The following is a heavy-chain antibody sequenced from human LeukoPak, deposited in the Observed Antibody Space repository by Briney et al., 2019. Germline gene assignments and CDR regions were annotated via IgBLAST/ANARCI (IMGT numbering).Heavy chain of an antibody. D-gene: IGHD5-18*01. Sequence: PSETLSLTCTVSGGSISSYYWSWIRQPAGKGLEWIGRIYTSGSTNYNPSLKSRVTMSVDTSKNQFSLKLSSVTAADTAVYYCARGLKPGYPDYYYYGMDVWGQGTTVTVS. CDR3: ARGLKPGYPDYYYYGMDV. V-gene: IGHV4-4*07. CDR2: IYTSGST. CDR1: GGSISSYY. J-gene: IGHJ6*02.